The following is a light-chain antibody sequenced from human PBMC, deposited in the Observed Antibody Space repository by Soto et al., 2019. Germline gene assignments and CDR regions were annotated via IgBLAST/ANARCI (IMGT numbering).Light chain of an antibody. CDR2: DTS. Sequence: IVLTQSPATLSLSPGERATLSCRASQSVINYLAWYQQKPGQAPRLXIYDTSNRATGIPARFSGSGSGTEFTLIISSLEPEDFAVYYCQQRANWTLTFGGGTQVDIK. CDR3: QQRANWTLT. CDR1: QSVINY. V-gene: IGKV3-11*01. J-gene: IGKJ4*01.